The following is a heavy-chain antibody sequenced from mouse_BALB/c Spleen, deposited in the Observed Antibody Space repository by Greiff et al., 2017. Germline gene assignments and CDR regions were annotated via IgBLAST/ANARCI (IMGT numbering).Heavy chain of an antibody. CDR2: ISSGGSYT. J-gene: IGHJ4*01. CDR1: GFTFSSYA. Sequence: EVQVVESGGGLVKPGGSLKLSCAASGFTFSSYAMSWVRQSPEKRLEWVAEISSGGSYTYYPDTVTGRFTISRDNAKNTLYLEMSSLRSEDTAMYYCATYYDYWGQGTSVTVSS. D-gene: IGHD2-10*01. CDR3: ATYYDY. V-gene: IGHV5-9-4*01.